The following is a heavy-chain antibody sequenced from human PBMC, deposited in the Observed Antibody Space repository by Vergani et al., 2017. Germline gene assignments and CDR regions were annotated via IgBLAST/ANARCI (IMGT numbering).Heavy chain of an antibody. V-gene: IGHV4-59*01. CDR1: GGSISSYY. CDR2: IYDSGST. D-gene: IGHD3-10*01. CDR3: SRGGITMVRGGIGWFDP. J-gene: IGHJ5*02. Sequence: QVQLQESGPGLVKPSQTLSLTCTVSGGSISSYYWSWIRQPPGKGLEWIGYIYDSGSTNYNPSLKSRVTISVDTSKNQFSLKLSSVTAADSAVYYCSRGGITMVRGGIGWFDPWGQGTLITVSS.